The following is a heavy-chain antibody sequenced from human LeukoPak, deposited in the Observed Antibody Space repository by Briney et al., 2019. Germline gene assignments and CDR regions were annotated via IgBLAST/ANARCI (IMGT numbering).Heavy chain of an antibody. D-gene: IGHD6-6*01. CDR2: IYYSGST. J-gene: IGHJ4*02. CDR1: GGSISSSRYY. Sequence: PSETLSLTCSVSGGSISSSRYYWGWIRQPPGKGLEWIGSIYYSGSTYYNPSLKSRVTISVDTSKNQFSLKVSSVTAADTAVYYCAREKYSPGAVDYWGQGSLVTVSS. CDR3: AREKYSPGAVDY. V-gene: IGHV4-39*01.